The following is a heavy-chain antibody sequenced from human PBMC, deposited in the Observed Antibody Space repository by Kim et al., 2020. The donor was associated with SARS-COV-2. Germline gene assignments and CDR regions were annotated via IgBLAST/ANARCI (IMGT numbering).Heavy chain of an antibody. CDR3: ARLRLGRVNWFDP. V-gene: IGHV4-39*01. Sequence: YNPSPKSPVTISVDTSKNQFSLKLSSVTAADTAVYYCARLRLGRVNWFDPWGQGTLVTVSS. D-gene: IGHD7-27*01. J-gene: IGHJ5*02.